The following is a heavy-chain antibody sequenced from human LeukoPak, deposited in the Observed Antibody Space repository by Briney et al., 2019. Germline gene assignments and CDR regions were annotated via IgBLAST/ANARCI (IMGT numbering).Heavy chain of an antibody. D-gene: IGHD1-26*01. V-gene: IGHV3-30*18. J-gene: IGHJ4*02. CDR1: GFTFSSYG. CDR2: ISYDGSNK. Sequence: PGGSLRLSCAASGFTFSSYGMHWVRQAPGKGLEWVAVISYDGSNKYYADSVKGRFTISRDNSKNTLYLQMNSLRAEDTAVYYCAKDSGSYELEDLGDYWGQGTLVTVSS. CDR3: AKDSGSYELEDLGDY.